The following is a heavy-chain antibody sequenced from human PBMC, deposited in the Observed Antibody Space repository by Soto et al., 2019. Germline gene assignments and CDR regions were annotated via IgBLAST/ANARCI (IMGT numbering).Heavy chain of an antibody. CDR1: GGSISSSYY. D-gene: IGHD1-20*01. V-gene: IGHV4-39*01. CDR2: IYYSGNT. Sequence: SETLSLTCTVSGGSISSSYYWGWIRQPPGKGLEWIGNIYYSGNTYYNSSLKSRVTISLDTSKNQFSLKLNSVTAADTAVYYCARLGITPPSANYFDDWGQGTLVTVSS. CDR3: ARLGITPPSANYFDD. J-gene: IGHJ4*02.